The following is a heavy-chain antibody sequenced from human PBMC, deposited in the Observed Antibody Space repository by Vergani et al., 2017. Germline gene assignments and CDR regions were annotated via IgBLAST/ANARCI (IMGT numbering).Heavy chain of an antibody. Sequence: QVQLVESGGGVVQPGRSLRLSCAASGFTFSSYGMHWVRQAPGKGLEWVAVIWYDGSNKYYADSVKGRVTISRDNAKNSLYLQMNSLRAEDTAVYYCARGSVAAAYYYYGMDVWGQGTTVTVSS. CDR3: ARGSVAAAYYYYGMDV. CDR1: GFTFSSYG. J-gene: IGHJ6*02. CDR2: IWYDGSNK. D-gene: IGHD6-19*01. V-gene: IGHV3-33*01.